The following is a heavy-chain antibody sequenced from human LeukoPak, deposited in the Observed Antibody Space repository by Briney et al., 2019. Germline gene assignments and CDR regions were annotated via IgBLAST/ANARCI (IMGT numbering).Heavy chain of an antibody. V-gene: IGHV3-30*18. CDR3: AKDIRNDRFGGPGKY. CDR2: ISYDGSDK. Sequence: PGRSLRLSWVVSGFTFSTYAMHWVRQAPGKGLEWVAIISYDGSDKYYANAVKGRFTISRNNSKSTLYLQMNSRRAEDTAVYYCAKDIRNDRFGGPGKYWGQGTLVTVSS. D-gene: IGHD3-10*01. J-gene: IGHJ4*02. CDR1: GFTFSTYA.